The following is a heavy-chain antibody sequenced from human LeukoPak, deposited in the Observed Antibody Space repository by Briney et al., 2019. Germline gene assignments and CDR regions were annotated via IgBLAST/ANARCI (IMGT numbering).Heavy chain of an antibody. Sequence: GGSLRLSCTASGFTFGDHAMSWVRQAPGKGLEWVGFIRSKAYGGTTEYAASVEGRFTISRDDSKSIAYLQMNSLKTEDTAVYYCNRGPIQLWLYYGMDVWGQGTTVIVSS. CDR1: GFTFGDHA. J-gene: IGHJ6*02. V-gene: IGHV3-49*04. CDR2: IRSKAYGGTT. CDR3: NRGPIQLWLYYGMDV. D-gene: IGHD5-18*01.